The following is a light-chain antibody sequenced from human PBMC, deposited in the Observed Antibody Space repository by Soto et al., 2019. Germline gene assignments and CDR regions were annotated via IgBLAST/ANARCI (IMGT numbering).Light chain of an antibody. CDR1: SSDVGGYNY. CDR2: EVS. CDR3: SSYTSSSTPFV. J-gene: IGLJ1*01. V-gene: IGLV2-14*01. Sequence: QSALTHPASVSGSPGQSITISCTGTSSDVGGYNYVSWYQQHPGKAPKLMIYEVSNRPSGVSNRFSGSKSGNTASLTISGLQAEDEADYYCSSYTSSSTPFVFGTGTKVTV.